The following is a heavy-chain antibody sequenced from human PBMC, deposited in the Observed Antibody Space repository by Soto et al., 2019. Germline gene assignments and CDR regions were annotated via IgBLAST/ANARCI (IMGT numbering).Heavy chain of an antibody. Sequence: EVQLLESGGGLVQPGGSLRLSCAASGFTFSNYAVTWVRQAPGKGLEWVSTISGSGGSTYYADAVKGRFTISRDNSKNTLYLQMNSRRAEDTAVYYCAKGQGSSWYEIDYWGQGTLVTVSS. D-gene: IGHD6-13*01. J-gene: IGHJ4*02. CDR1: GFTFSNYA. CDR2: ISGSGGST. V-gene: IGHV3-23*01. CDR3: AKGQGSSWYEIDY.